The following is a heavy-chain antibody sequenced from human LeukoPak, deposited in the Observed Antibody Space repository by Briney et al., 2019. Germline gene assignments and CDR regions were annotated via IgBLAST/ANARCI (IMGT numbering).Heavy chain of an antibody. Sequence: GGSLRLSCAASGFTVSSNYMSWVRQAPGKGLEWVSVIYSGGSTYYADSVKGRFTISRDNSKNTLYLQMNSLRTEDTAVYYCAKVDSSSWLSLDFWGQGTLVTVSS. D-gene: IGHD6-13*01. J-gene: IGHJ4*02. CDR1: GFTVSSNY. V-gene: IGHV3-66*01. CDR3: AKVDSSSWLSLDF. CDR2: IYSGGST.